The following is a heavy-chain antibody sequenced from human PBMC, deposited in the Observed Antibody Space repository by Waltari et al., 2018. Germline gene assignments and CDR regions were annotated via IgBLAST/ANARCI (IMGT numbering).Heavy chain of an antibody. CDR2: IRSKTYGGTT. Sequence: EVQVKESGGGQVQPGQSLRLSCTGSGFTFGDFAMNGVRRAPGKGLEWVGFIRSKTYGGTTEYAASVRGRFIISRDDSKGIAYLEMNSLKPEDTGIYYCSRGPLWFGEANFDYWGQGTLVTVSS. CDR3: SRGPLWFGEANFDY. J-gene: IGHJ4*02. V-gene: IGHV3-49*04. D-gene: IGHD3-10*01. CDR1: GFTFGDFA.